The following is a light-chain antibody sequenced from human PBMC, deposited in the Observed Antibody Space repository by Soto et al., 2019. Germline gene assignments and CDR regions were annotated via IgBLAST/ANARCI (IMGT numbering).Light chain of an antibody. Sequence: DIQMTQSPSSVSASVGDRVTITCRASQDISNSLAWYQQKPGAAPKLLMYAASSLQSGVPSRFSGSRSGTDFTLTISSLQPEDFATYYCQQANSFPITFGQGTRLDI. J-gene: IGKJ5*01. V-gene: IGKV1-12*01. CDR3: QQANSFPIT. CDR1: QDISNS. CDR2: AAS.